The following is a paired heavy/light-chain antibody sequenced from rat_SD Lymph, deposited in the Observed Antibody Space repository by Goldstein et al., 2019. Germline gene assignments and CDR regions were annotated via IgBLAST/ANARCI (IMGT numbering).Light chain of an antibody. J-gene: IGKJ1*01. CDR1: ESVDTY. CDR3: QQGNSLPWT. V-gene: IGKV5S12*01. Sequence: DVVLTQSPATLSVTPGERISLSCRASESVDTYLHWYQQKPNESPRLLIKYASQSISGIPSRFSGSGSGTDFTLSINGVELEDLSIYYCQQGNSLPWTFGGGTKLELK. CDR2: YAS.
Heavy chain of an antibody. CDR1: GFTFTDFY. CDR2: IRNKANGYTT. J-gene: IGHJ1*01. D-gene: IGHD5-1*01. V-gene: IGHV7-7*01. CDR3: ARTGSWYFDF. Sequence: EVKLLESGGGLVQPGGSLRLSCAASGFTFTDFYMSWIRQPPGKAPEWLGVIRNKANGYTTEYNPSVKGRFTISRDNTQNILYLQMNTLRAEDTAIYYCARTGSWYFDFWGPGTMVTVSS.